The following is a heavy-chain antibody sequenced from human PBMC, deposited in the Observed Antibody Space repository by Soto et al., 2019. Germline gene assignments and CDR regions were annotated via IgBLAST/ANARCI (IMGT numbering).Heavy chain of an antibody. D-gene: IGHD1-26*01. J-gene: IGHJ4*02. CDR3: VREDGVVGASSAFDS. CDR1: GFALTTYT. CDR2: INGRSNYK. Sequence: GGSLRLSCVASGFALTTYTMNWVRQGPGTGLEWVSSINGRSNYKYYSDSVRGRFTVSRDNAQNSLFLQMSRLGPEDTAVYYCVREDGVVGASSAFDSWGQGTLVTVSS. V-gene: IGHV3-21*01.